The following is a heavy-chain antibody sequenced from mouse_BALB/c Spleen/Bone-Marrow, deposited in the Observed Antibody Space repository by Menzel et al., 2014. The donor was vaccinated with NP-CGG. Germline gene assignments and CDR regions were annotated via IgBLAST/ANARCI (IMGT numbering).Heavy chain of an antibody. V-gene: IGHV14-3*02. CDR2: IDPANGNA. Sequence: VQLQQSGAELVKPGASVKLSCTASGFNIKDTYMHWVKQRPEQGLEWIGRIDPANGNAKYDPKFQGKATITADTSSNTAYLQLSGLTSEDTAVYYCARGYYDYVYAMDYWGQGTSVTVSS. CDR1: GFNIKDTY. CDR3: ARGYYDYVYAMDY. J-gene: IGHJ4*01. D-gene: IGHD2-4*01.